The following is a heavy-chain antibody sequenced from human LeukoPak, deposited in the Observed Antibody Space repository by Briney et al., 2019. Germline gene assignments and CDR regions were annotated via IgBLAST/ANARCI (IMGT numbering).Heavy chain of an antibody. CDR1: GFTFSSYG. J-gene: IGHJ4*02. V-gene: IGHV3-30*02. D-gene: IGHD5-24*01. Sequence: GGSLRLSCAASGFTFSSYGMHWVRQAPGKGLEWVAFIRYDGSNKYCVDSLKGRFTISRDNSKNTLYLQMNSLRAEDTAVYYCAKPVRSGLAATAGFDYWGQGTLVTVSS. CDR2: IRYDGSNK. CDR3: AKPVRSGLAATAGFDY.